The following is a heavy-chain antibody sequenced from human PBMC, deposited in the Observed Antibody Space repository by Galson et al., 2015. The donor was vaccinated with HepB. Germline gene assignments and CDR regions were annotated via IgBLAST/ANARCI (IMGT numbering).Heavy chain of an antibody. CDR2: IRSKANSYAT. D-gene: IGHD3-10*01. CDR1: GFTFSGSA. J-gene: IGHJ4*02. Sequence: SLRLSCAASGFTFSGSAMHWVRQASGKGLEWVGRIRSKANSYATAYAASVKGRFTISRDDSKNTAYLQMNSLKTEDTAVYYCTLLSMVRGNWGQGTLVTVSS. CDR3: TLLSMVRGN. V-gene: IGHV3-73*01.